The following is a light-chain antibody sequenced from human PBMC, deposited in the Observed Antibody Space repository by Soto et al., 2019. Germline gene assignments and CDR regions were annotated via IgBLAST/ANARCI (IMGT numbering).Light chain of an antibody. J-gene: IGLJ2*01. CDR3: ETWDSNIRV. Sequence: QAVVTQSSSASASLGSSVKLTCTLSSGHSSYIIAWHQQQPGKAPRYLMKLEGTGNYNKGSGIPDRFSGSSSGADRYLIISNLQSEDEADYYCETWDSNIRVFGGGTKLTVL. CDR1: SGHSSYI. V-gene: IGLV4-60*03. CDR2: LEGTGNY.